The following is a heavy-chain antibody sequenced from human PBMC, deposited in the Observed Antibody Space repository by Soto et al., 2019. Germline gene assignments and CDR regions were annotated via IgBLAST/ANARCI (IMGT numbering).Heavy chain of an antibody. CDR3: ARGLRYPPYYYYGMDV. CDR2: ISSSSSYT. V-gene: IGHV3-11*06. D-gene: IGHD3-9*01. Sequence: PGGSLRLSCAASGFTFSDYYMSWIRQAPGKGLEWVSYISSSSSYTNYADSVKGRFTIPRDNAKNSLYLQMNSLRAEDTAVYYCARGLRYPPYYYYGMDVWGQGTTVTVSS. J-gene: IGHJ6*02. CDR1: GFTFSDYY.